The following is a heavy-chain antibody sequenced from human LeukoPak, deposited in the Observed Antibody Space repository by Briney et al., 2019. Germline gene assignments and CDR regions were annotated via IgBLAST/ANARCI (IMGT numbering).Heavy chain of an antibody. D-gene: IGHD5-18*01. CDR2: ISSSSSYI. CDR1: GFTFSSYS. J-gene: IGHJ5*02. V-gene: IGHV3-21*04. Sequence: GGSLRLSCAASGFTFSSYSMNWVRQAPGKGLEWVSSISSSSSYIYYADSVKGRFTISRDNAKNSLYLQMNSLRADDTAVYYCARDLQRIQLWLEFDPWGQGTLVTVSS. CDR3: ARDLQRIQLWLEFDP.